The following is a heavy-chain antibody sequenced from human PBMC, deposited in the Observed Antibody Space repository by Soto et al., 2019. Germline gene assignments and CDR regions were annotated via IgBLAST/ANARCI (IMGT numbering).Heavy chain of an antibody. CDR3: AKDGGWSLAVAGLFDY. D-gene: IGHD6-19*01. V-gene: IGHV3-23*01. CDR1: GSTFSSDD. J-gene: IGHJ4*02. Sequence: EVHLLEYGGGLVQPGGSLRLSCVVSGSTFSSDDMSWVRQSPGRGLEWFSGISDSGGSTYYADSVKGRFTISRDNAKNTLYLQMKRLRVEDTALYYCAKDGGWSLAVAGLFDYWGPGTQVTVSS. CDR2: ISDSGGST.